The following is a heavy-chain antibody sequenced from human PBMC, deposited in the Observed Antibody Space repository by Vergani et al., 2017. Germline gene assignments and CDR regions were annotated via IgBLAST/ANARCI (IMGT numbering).Heavy chain of an antibody. Sequence: EVQLLESGGGLVQPGGSLRLSCAASGFTFSSYAMSWVRQAPGKGLEWVSAISGSGGSTYYADSVKGRFPISRDNSKNTLYLQMNSLRAEDTAVYYCAATLPAAGYSYGPGYYYYGMDVWGQGTTVTVSS. J-gene: IGHJ6*02. D-gene: IGHD5-18*01. CDR2: ISGSGGST. V-gene: IGHV3-23*01. CDR1: GFTFSSYA. CDR3: AATLPAAGYSYGPGYYYYGMDV.